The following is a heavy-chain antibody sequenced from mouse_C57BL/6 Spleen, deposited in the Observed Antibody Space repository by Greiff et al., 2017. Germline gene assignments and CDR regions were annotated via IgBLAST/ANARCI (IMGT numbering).Heavy chain of an antibody. CDR2: IYPGDGDT. D-gene: IGHD2-2*01. V-gene: IGHV1-82*01. J-gene: IGHJ1*03. CDR1: GYAFSSSW. Sequence: QVQLQQSGPELVKPGASVKISCKASGYAFSSSWMNWVKQRPGKGLEWIGRIYPGDGDTNYNGKFKGKATLTADKSSSTAYMQLSSLTSEDSAVYFCARGVTTGGYWYFDVWGTGTTVTVSS. CDR3: ARGVTTGGYWYFDV.